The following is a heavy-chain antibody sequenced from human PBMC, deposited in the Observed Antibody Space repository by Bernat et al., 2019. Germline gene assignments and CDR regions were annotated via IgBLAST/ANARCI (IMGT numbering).Heavy chain of an antibody. V-gene: IGHV3-23*01. CDR2: INGSGGST. Sequence: EVQLLESGGGLVQPGGSLRLSCAASGFAFNSYIMSWVRQAPGKGLEWVSIINGSGGSTSYADSVKGRFTISRDNSKHTVFLQMNNLRAEDTAVYYCVKGVRIEVAGNFDYWGQGTLVTVSS. D-gene: IGHD6-19*01. CDR3: VKGVRIEVAGNFDY. CDR1: GFAFNSYI. J-gene: IGHJ4*02.